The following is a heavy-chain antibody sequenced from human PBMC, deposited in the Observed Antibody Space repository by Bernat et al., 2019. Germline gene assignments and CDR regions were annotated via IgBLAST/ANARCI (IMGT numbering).Heavy chain of an antibody. CDR3: ARVRVQYCSGGSCYSIDP. J-gene: IGHJ5*02. D-gene: IGHD2-15*01. V-gene: IGHV1-18*01. CDR1: GYTFTTYG. Sequence: VQLVQSGAEVRKPGASVKVSCKTSGYTFTTYGINWMRQAPGQGLEWMGWSSTYNGNTNYAQKFQGRVTMTTDTSTGTAYMELRSLRSDDTAVYYCARVRVQYCSGGSCYSIDPWGQGTLVTVSS. CDR2: SSTYNGNT.